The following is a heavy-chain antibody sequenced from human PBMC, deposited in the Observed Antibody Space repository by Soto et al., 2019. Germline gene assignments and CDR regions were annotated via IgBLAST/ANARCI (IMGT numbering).Heavy chain of an antibody. CDR3: ARMGATVTTPYYYYHYMDV. D-gene: IGHD4-17*01. J-gene: IGHJ6*03. V-gene: IGHV3-11*01. CDR1: GFTFSDYY. CDR2: IRSSGSTI. Sequence: QVQLVESGGGLVKPGGSLRLSCAACGFTFSDYYMSWIRQAPGKGLEWVSYIRSSGSTIYYADSVKGRFTISRDNAKNLLDLQMNSLRAEDTAVYYCARMGATVTTPYYYYHYMDVWGKGTTVTVSS.